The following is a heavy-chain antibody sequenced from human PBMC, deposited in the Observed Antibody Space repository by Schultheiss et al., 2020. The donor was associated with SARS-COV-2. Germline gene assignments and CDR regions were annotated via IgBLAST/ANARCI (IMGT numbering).Heavy chain of an antibody. Sequence: SETLSLTCAVSGYSISSYYYWGWIRQPPGKGLEWIGSVYYSGSTYYNPSLKSRVTISEATSKTQVTLKLTSVTAADTAVYFCATPAAGAFTSSLDYWGQGTLVTVSS. D-gene: IGHD6-13*01. V-gene: IGHV4-38-2*01. CDR2: VYYSGST. J-gene: IGHJ4*02. CDR3: ATPAAGAFTSSLDY. CDR1: GYSISSYYY.